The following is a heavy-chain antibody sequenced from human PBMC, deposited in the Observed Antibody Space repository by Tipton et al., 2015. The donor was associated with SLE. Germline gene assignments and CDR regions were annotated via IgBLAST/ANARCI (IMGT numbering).Heavy chain of an antibody. CDR2: ISYGGTNK. CDR1: GFTFSSYS. D-gene: IGHD3-10*01. V-gene: IGHV3-30-3*01. Sequence: RSLRLSCAASGFTFSSYSMHWVRQAPGKGLEWVTVISYGGTNKYYADSVKDRFTISRDNSMNTLFLQMNSLRPDDTAVYYCARYKSGDTGYFDYWGQGTLVTVSS. J-gene: IGHJ4*02. CDR3: ARYKSGDTGYFDY.